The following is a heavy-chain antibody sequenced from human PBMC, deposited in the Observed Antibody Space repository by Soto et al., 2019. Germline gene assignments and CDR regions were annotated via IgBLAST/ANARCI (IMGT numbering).Heavy chain of an antibody. D-gene: IGHD6-19*01. Sequence: GGSLRHSCAGSGFTLSNAWMSWVRQAPGKGLEWVGRIKSKTDGGTTDYAAPVKGRFTISRDDSKNTLYLQMNSLKTEDTALYYCTTFYSSGWHRYYFDFSGQGTLVTVSS. V-gene: IGHV3-15*01. CDR3: TTFYSSGWHRYYFDF. J-gene: IGHJ4*02. CDR1: GFTLSNAW. CDR2: IKSKTDGGTT.